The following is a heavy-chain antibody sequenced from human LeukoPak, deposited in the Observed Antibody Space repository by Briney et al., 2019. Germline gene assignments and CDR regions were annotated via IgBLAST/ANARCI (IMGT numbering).Heavy chain of an antibody. CDR1: GGSISSYY. D-gene: IGHD3-22*01. CDR3: ARDLGYDSSGYYL. V-gene: IGHV4-59*01. CDR2: IYYSGST. J-gene: IGHJ4*02. Sequence: SETLSLTCTVSGGSISSYYWSWIRQPPGKGLEWIGYIYYSGSTNYNPSLKSRVTISVDTSKNQFSLKLSSVTAADTAVYYCARDLGYDSSGYYLWGQGTLVTVSS.